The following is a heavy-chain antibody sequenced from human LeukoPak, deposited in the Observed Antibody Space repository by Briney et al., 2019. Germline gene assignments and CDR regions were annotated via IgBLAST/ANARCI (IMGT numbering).Heavy chain of an antibody. D-gene: IGHD2-2*01. CDR2: TYSSGST. V-gene: IGHV4-4*07. Sequence: SETLSLTCTVSGGSITNYYWSWIRDPAGKGLEWIGRTYSSGSTNYNPSLKSRVTISVDKSKNQFSLKLSFVTAADTAVYYCARHYCSSNSCYGGGFDPWGQGTLVTVAS. CDR1: GGSITNYY. CDR3: ARHYCSSNSCYGGGFDP. J-gene: IGHJ5*02.